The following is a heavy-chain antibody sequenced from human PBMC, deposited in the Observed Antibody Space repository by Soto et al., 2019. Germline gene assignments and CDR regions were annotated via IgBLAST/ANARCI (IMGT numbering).Heavy chain of an antibody. CDR2: INAGNGNT. D-gene: IGHD2-2*01. V-gene: IGHV1-3*01. Sequence: ASLKVSCKASGYTFTSYAMHWVRQAPGQRFEWMGWINAGNGNTKYSQKFQGRVTITRDTSASTAYMELSSLRSEDTAVYYCAREWIVVVPAAIRYNWFDPWGQGTLVTVSS. J-gene: IGHJ5*02. CDR1: GYTFTSYA. CDR3: AREWIVVVPAAIRYNWFDP.